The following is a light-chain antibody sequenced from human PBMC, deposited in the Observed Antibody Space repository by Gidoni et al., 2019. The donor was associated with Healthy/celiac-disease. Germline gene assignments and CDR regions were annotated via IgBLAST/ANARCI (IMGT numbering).Light chain of an antibody. V-gene: IGLV3-21*02. Sequence: SYVLTQPPSVSVAPGQTARITCGGNNIGSKSVHWNQQEPGQGPVLVVYGDSDRPPGIPERFSGSNSGNTATLTISRVEAGDEADYYCQVWDSSSDHRVFGGGTKLTVL. CDR3: QVWDSSSDHRV. CDR1: NIGSKS. CDR2: GDS. J-gene: IGLJ2*01.